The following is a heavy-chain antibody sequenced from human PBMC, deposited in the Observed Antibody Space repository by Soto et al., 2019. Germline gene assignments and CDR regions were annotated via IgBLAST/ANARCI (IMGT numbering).Heavy chain of an antibody. D-gene: IGHD2-15*01. J-gene: IGHJ5*02. CDR1: GDSVSSNSAA. CDR2: TYYRSKWYN. CDR3: ARSLPYCSGGSCYPNWFDP. V-gene: IGHV6-1*01. Sequence: SQTLSLTCAISGDSVSSNSAAWNWIRQSPSRGLEWLGRTYYRSKWYNDYAVSVKSRITINPDTSKNQFSLQLNSVTPEDTAVYYCARSLPYCSGGSCYPNWFDPWGQGTLVTVSS.